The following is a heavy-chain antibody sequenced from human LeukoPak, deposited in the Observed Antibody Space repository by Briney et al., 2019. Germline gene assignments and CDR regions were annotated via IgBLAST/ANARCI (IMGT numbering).Heavy chain of an antibody. Sequence: GGSLRLSCAASGFTFSSYWMSWVRQAPGKGLEWVANIKQDGSEKYYVDSVKGRFTISRDNAKNSLYLQMNSLRAEDTAVYYCAREGGDYETGDFFDYWGQGTLVTVSS. D-gene: IGHD4-17*01. CDR1: GFTFSSYW. CDR3: AREGGDYETGDFFDY. V-gene: IGHV3-7*03. J-gene: IGHJ4*02. CDR2: IKQDGSEK.